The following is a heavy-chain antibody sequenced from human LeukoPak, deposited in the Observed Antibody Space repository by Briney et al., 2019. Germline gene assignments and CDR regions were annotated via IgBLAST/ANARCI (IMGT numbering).Heavy chain of an antibody. J-gene: IGHJ6*03. CDR3: AREGYCSGGSCYYYYYMDV. Sequence: GGSLRLSCAASGFTFSDYYMSWIRQAPGKGLEWVANIKQDGSEKYYVDSVKGRFTISRDNAKNSLYLQMNSLRAEDTAVYYCAREGYCSGGSCYYYYYMDVWGKGTTVTISS. V-gene: IGHV3-7*01. CDR2: IKQDGSEK. CDR1: GFTFSDYY. D-gene: IGHD2-15*01.